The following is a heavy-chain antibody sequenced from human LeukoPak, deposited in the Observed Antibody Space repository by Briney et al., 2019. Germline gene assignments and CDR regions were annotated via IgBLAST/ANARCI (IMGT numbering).Heavy chain of an antibody. D-gene: IGHD1-26*01. J-gene: IGHJ6*02. CDR2: ISGSGSST. CDR1: GFTFSSYA. CDR3: AKDKGWGYSAYDCYGMDV. V-gene: IGHV3-23*01. Sequence: PGGSLRLSCAASGFTFSSYAVSWVRQAPGKGLEWVSAISGSGSSTYYADSVKGRFTISRDNSKNTLYLQMNSLRAEDTAVYYCAKDKGWGYSAYDCYGMDVWGQGTTVTVSS.